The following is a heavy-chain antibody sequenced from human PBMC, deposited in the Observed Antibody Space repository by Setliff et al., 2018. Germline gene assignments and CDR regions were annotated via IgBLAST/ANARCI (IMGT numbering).Heavy chain of an antibody. D-gene: IGHD2-2*01. CDR1: GFTFSSSS. J-gene: IGHJ4*02. CDR3: AKFSSVPGSRFFDY. Sequence: GGSLRLSCAASGFTFSSSSMTWVRQAPGKGPEWVSAINSGGSSTYYADSVKGRFTISRDNSKNTLYLQMNSLRAEDTAIYSCAKFSSVPGSRFFDYWGQGALVTVSS. CDR2: INSGGSST. V-gene: IGHV3-23*01.